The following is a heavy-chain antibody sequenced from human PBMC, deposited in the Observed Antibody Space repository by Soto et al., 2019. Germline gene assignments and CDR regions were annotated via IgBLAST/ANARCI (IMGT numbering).Heavy chain of an antibody. V-gene: IGHV5-51*01. Sequence: GASLKISWKGSGYSFTSYWIGWVRQMPGKGLEWMGIIYPGDSDTRYSPSFQGQVTISADKSISTAYLQWSSLKASDTAMYYCAVSSEYSSSSDIGYGMDVWGQGTTFTVSS. CDR1: GYSFTSYW. CDR3: AVSSEYSSSSDIGYGMDV. D-gene: IGHD6-6*01. CDR2: IYPGDSDT. J-gene: IGHJ6*02.